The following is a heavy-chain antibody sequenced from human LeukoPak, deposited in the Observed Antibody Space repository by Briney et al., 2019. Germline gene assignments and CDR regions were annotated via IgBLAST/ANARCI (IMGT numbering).Heavy chain of an antibody. J-gene: IGHJ4*02. D-gene: IGHD4-17*01. CDR2: INHSGST. Sequence: SETLSLTCAVYGGSFSGYYSSWIRQPPGKGLEWIGEINHSGSTNYNPSLKSRVTISVDTSKNQFSLKLSSVTAADTAVYYCARQAVTKPDDYWGQGTLVTVSS. CDR1: GGSFSGYY. V-gene: IGHV4-34*01. CDR3: ARQAVTKPDDY.